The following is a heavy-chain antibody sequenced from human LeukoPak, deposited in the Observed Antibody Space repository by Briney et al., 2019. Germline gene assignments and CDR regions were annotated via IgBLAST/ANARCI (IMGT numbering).Heavy chain of an antibody. CDR2: IYYSGTT. J-gene: IGHJ4*02. CDR3: ARVRNWEGFDY. V-gene: IGHV4-39*01. Sequence: SETLSLTCTVSGASISDSTYFWGWVRQPPGQEPESIGNIYYSGTTNYNPSLKSRVTISVDTSKNQFSLRLSSVTAADTAIYFCARVRNWEGFDYWGQGTLVTVSS. CDR1: GASISDSTYF. D-gene: IGHD1-14*01.